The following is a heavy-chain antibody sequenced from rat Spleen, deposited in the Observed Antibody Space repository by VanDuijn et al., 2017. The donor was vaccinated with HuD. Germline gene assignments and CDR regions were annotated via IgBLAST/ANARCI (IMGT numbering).Heavy chain of an antibody. CDR2: ISAGGGNT. CDR3: ARHYGGYSEYVMDA. D-gene: IGHD1-11*01. J-gene: IGHJ4*01. V-gene: IGHV5S23*01. Sequence: EVQLVDSGGGLVQPGRSLKLSCAASGFTFSNYDMAWVRQAPTEGLEWVASISAGGGNTYYRDSVKGRFTISRDNAKSTLYLQMDSLWSEDTATYYCARHYGGYSEYVMDAWGQGASVTVSS. CDR1: GFTFSNYD.